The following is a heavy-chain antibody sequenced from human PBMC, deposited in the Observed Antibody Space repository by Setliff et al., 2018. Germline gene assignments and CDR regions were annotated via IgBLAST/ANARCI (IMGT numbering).Heavy chain of an antibody. CDR3: ATEKFPGDWGDY. D-gene: IGHD2-21*01. CDR2: ISVYNGKT. V-gene: IGHV1-18*01. J-gene: IGHJ4*02. CDR1: GYTFTSYG. Sequence: GASVKVSCKASGYTFTSYGISWVRQAPGQGLEWMGWISVYNGKTKYAQKFQGRVTMTTDTSTRTAYMEVTSLRSDDTAVYYCATEKFPGDWGDYWGQGTLVTVPQ.